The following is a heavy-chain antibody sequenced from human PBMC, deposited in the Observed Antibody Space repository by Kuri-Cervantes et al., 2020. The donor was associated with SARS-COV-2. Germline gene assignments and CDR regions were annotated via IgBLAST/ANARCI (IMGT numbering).Heavy chain of an antibody. V-gene: IGHV3-23*01. Sequence: GGSLRLSCAASGFTFSGYAMSWVRQAPGKGLEWVSAISGSGGSTYYADSVKGRFTISRDNSKNTLYLQMNSLRAEDTAVYYCALRYCSSTSCRDQGYFQHWGQGTLVTVSS. J-gene: IGHJ1*01. CDR1: GFTFSGYA. D-gene: IGHD2-2*01. CDR2: ISGSGGST. CDR3: ALRYCSSTSCRDQGYFQH.